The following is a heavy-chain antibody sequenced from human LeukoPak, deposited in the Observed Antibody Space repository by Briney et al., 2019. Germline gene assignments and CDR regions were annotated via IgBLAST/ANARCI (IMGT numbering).Heavy chain of an antibody. CDR1: GGSIKDYY. J-gene: IGHJ5*02. CDR2: ISNSGTT. CDR3: ARVVRGAVTSNWFDP. Sequence: SETLSLTCTVSGGSIKDYYWAWIRQAPGEGLGWIGYISNSGTTDYNPSLKSRVTMSVDTSKNEFSLKLTSVTAADTAIYYCARVVRGAVTSNWFDPWGQGTLVTVSS. V-gene: IGHV4-59*01. D-gene: IGHD4-17*01.